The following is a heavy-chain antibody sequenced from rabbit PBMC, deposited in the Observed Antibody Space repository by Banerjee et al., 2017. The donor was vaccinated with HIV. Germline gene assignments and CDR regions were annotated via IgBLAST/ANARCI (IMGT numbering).Heavy chain of an antibody. Sequence: QEQLEESGGDLVKPEGSLTLTCTASGFSFSNKYVMCWVRQSPGKGLEWIGCINTSSGNSVYASWAKGRFTNAKTSSTTVTLQMASLTAADTATFFCARDFACVIGWNFNVWGPGTLVTGS. D-gene: IGHD1-1*01. CDR1: GFSFSNKYV. V-gene: IGHV1S45*01. CDR3: ARDFACVIGWNFNV. CDR2: INTSSGNS. J-gene: IGHJ4*01.